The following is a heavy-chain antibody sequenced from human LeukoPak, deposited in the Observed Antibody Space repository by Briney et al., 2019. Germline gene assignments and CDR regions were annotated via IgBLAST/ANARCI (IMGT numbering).Heavy chain of an antibody. CDR3: AREYYDSSGYSLEAFDI. Sequence: PSETLSLTCTVSGGSISSYYWSWIRQPPGKGLEWIGYIYYSGSTNYNPSLKSRVIISVDTSKNQFSLKLSSVTAADTAVYYCAREYYDSSGYSLEAFDIWGQGTMVTVSS. CDR2: IYYSGST. CDR1: GGSISSYY. V-gene: IGHV4-59*01. D-gene: IGHD3-22*01. J-gene: IGHJ3*02.